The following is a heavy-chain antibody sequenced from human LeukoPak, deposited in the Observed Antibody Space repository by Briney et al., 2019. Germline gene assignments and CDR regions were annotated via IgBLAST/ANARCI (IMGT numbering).Heavy chain of an antibody. D-gene: IGHD2-21*02. J-gene: IGHJ4*02. CDR3: ARRRVTANPTAFDY. Sequence: GGSLRLSCAASGFTFSSYAMSWVRQAPGKGLEWVAVIWYDGSNKYYADSVKGRFTISRDNSKNTLYLQMNSLRAEDTAVYYCARRRVTANPTAFDYWGQGTLVTVSS. V-gene: IGHV3-33*08. CDR2: IWYDGSNK. CDR1: GFTFSSYA.